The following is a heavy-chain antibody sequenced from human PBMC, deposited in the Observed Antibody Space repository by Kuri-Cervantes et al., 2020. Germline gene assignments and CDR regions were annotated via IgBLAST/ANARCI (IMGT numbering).Heavy chain of an antibody. D-gene: IGHD3-10*01. Sequence: ASVKVSCKASGYTFTSYGISWVRQAPGQGLEWMGWISAYNRNTNYAQKLQGRVTMTTDTSTSTAYMELRSLRSDDTAVYYCARDQGLLWFGEFASPDGYWGQGTLVTVSS. CDR1: GYTFTSYG. J-gene: IGHJ4*02. V-gene: IGHV1-18*01. CDR2: ISAYNRNT. CDR3: ARDQGLLWFGEFASPDGY.